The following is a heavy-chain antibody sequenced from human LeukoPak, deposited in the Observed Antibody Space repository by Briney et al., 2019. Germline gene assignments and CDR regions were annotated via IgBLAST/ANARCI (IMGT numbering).Heavy chain of an antibody. CDR3: ASPGNYYYYYYGMDV. CDR1: GFTFSSYW. D-gene: IGHD1-7*01. V-gene: IGHV3-7*01. Sequence: GGSLRLSCAASGFTFSSYWMSWVRQAPGKGREWVANIKQDGSEKYYVDSVKGRFTISRDNAKNSLYLQMNSLRAEDTAVYYCASPGNYYYYYYGMDVWGQGTTVTVSS. CDR2: IKQDGSEK. J-gene: IGHJ6*02.